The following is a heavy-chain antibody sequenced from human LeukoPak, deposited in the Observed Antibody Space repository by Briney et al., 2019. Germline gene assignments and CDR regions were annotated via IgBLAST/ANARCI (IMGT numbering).Heavy chain of an antibody. Sequence: PSETLSLTCTVSGGSISSGDYYWSWIRQPPGKGLEWFGYINYSGSTYYNPSLKSRVTISVDTSKNQFSLKLSSVTAADTAVYYCARDAEYSSSWYRGLDYWGQGTLVTVSS. D-gene: IGHD6-13*01. CDR1: GGSISSGDYY. CDR2: INYSGST. CDR3: ARDAEYSSSWYRGLDY. V-gene: IGHV4-30-4*08. J-gene: IGHJ4*02.